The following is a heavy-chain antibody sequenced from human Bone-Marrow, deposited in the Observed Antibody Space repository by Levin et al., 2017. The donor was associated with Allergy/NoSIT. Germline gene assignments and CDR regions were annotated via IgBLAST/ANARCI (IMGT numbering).Heavy chain of an antibody. D-gene: IGHD3-10*01. CDR3: IRGYSNDY. CDR2: IYHSGTT. V-gene: IGHV4-38-2*01. J-gene: IGHJ4*02. Sequence: GSLRLSCAVSGYSISSGYYWGWIRQPPGKGLEWIGSIYHSGTTHYNPSLKSRVTISVDTSKNQLSLKLTSVTAADTAVYYCIRGYSNDYWGQGTLVTVSS. CDR1: GYSISSGYY.